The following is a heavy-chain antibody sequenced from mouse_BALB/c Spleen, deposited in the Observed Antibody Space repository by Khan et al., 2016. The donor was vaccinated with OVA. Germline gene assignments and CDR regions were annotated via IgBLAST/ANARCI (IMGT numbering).Heavy chain of an antibody. Sequence: QVQLKESGPGLVQPSQSLSITCTVSGFPLTSHGVNWVRQSPGKGLEWLGVMWRGGSTDYNAAFMSRLNITKDNSKSQVFFKMNSLQVDDTAIYYCAKTLFYDYDGAMDYWGQGTSVTVSS. CDR3: AKTLFYDYDGAMDY. V-gene: IGHV2-5*01. J-gene: IGHJ4*01. CDR2: MWRGGST. D-gene: IGHD2-4*01. CDR1: GFPLTSHG.